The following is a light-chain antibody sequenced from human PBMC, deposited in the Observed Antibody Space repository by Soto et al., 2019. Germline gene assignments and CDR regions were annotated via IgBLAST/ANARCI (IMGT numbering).Light chain of an antibody. J-gene: IGKJ5*01. Sequence: DIVMTQSPDSLAVSLGERAIINCKSSQTIFYSPNNYNYLAWYQQTPGQPPKLLIYWASTREAGVPDRFRGSGSGTDFTLTSDSLQAEDVAVYYCQQYYSTPITCGQGTRLEIK. CDR1: QTIFYSPNNYNY. CDR3: QQYYSTPIT. V-gene: IGKV4-1*01. CDR2: WAS.